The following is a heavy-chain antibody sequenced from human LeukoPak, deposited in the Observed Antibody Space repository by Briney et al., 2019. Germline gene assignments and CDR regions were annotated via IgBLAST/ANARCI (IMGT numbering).Heavy chain of an antibody. V-gene: IGHV3-23*01. Sequence: PGGSLRLSCAASGFDFDIYEMSWVRQAPGKGPEWVSAISGGGGSTYYGDSVKGRFTISRDNSKNTLYLQMNGLRAEDTAVYYCARDPAREGYNWDAFDIWGQGTMVTVSS. CDR1: GFDFDIYE. D-gene: IGHD5-24*01. CDR2: ISGGGGST. J-gene: IGHJ3*02. CDR3: ARDPAREGYNWDAFDI.